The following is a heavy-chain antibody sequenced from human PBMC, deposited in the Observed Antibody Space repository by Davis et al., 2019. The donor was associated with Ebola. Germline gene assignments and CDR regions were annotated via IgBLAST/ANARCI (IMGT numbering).Heavy chain of an antibody. CDR1: GFTFSSYS. J-gene: IGHJ4*02. V-gene: IGHV3-21*01. Sequence: PGGSLRLSCAASGFTFSSYSMNWVRQAPGKGLEWVSSISSSSRYIYYANSVKGRFTISRDNAKNSLYLQMNSLRAEDTAVYYCARGGGYYDSSGYYLTDYWGQGTLVTVSS. D-gene: IGHD3-22*01. CDR3: ARGGGYYDSSGYYLTDY. CDR2: ISSSSRYI.